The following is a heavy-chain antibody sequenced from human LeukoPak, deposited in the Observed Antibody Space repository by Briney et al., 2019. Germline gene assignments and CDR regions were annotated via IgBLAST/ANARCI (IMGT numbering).Heavy chain of an antibody. V-gene: IGHV1-18*01. CDR2: ISAYNGNT. CDR3: ARERIVVVPAAIYYYGMDV. D-gene: IGHD2-2*01. CDR1: GYTFTSYG. Sequence: ASVKVSCKASGYTFTSYGISWMRQAPGQGLEWMGWISAYNGNTNYAQKLQGRVTMTTDTSTSTAYMELRSLRSDDTAVYYCARERIVVVPAAIYYYGMDVWGQGTTVTVPS. J-gene: IGHJ6*02.